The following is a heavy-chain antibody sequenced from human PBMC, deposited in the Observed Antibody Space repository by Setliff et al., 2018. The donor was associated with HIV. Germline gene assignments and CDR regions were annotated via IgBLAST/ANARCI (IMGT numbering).Heavy chain of an antibody. CDR1: GASIGSSGDY. J-gene: IGHJ3*01. CDR2: IAT. Sequence: SETLSLTCTVSGASIGSSGDYWGWIRQPPGKGLEWVGSIATHFKSSLESRVTISLDASKNQISVKFSSVTASDTAIYYCGRHQPFTAFDVWGQGTMVTVSS. CDR3: GRHQPFTAFDV. V-gene: IGHV4-39*01. D-gene: IGHD2-2*01.